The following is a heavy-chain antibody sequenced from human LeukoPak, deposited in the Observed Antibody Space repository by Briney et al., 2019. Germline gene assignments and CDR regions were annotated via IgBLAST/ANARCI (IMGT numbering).Heavy chain of an antibody. CDR3: ARDYRPLSTFWSGYWSYYYYYGMDV. CDR2: INAGNGNT. J-gene: IGHJ6*02. V-gene: IGHV1-3*01. D-gene: IGHD3-3*01. Sequence: ASVKVSCKASGYTFTSYAMHWVRQAPGQRLEWMGWINAGNGNTKYSQKFQGRVTITRDTSASTAYMELSSLRSEDTAVYYCARDYRPLSTFWSGYWSYYYYYGMDVWGQGTTVTVSS. CDR1: GYTFTSYA.